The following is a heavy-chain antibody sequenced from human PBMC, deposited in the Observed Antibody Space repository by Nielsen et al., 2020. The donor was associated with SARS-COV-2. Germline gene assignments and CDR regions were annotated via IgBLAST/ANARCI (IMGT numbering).Heavy chain of an antibody. V-gene: IGHV3-30*03. Sequence: GESLKISCAASGFTFSSYGMHWVRQAPGKGLEWVAVISYDGSNKYYADSVKGRFTISRDNSKNSLYLQMNSLRAEDTALYYCAREPTLYYDSSGYYIGYFDYWGQGTLVTVSS. CDR1: GFTFSSYG. D-gene: IGHD3-22*01. CDR3: AREPTLYYDSSGYYIGYFDY. J-gene: IGHJ4*02. CDR2: ISYDGSNK.